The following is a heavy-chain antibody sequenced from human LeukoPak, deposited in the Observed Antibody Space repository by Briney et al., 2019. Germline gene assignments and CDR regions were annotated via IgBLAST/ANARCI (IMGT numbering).Heavy chain of an antibody. Sequence: SETLSLTCTVSGGSISSYYWSWIRQPPGKGLEWIGYIYYSGSTNYNPSLKSRVTISVDTPKNQFSLKLSSVTAADTAVYYCARDIYYYYGMDVWGQGTTVTVSS. V-gene: IGHV4-59*01. CDR1: GGSISSYY. CDR2: IYYSGST. J-gene: IGHJ6*02. CDR3: ARDIYYYYGMDV.